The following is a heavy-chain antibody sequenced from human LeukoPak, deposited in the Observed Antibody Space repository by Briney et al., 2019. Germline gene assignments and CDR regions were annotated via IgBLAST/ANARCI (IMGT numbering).Heavy chain of an antibody. D-gene: IGHD6-19*01. CDR1: GYTFSGYH. V-gene: IGHV1-2*02. CDR3: ARDVVAVDSNWFDP. Sequence: GASVKVSCKTSGYTFSGYHIHWMRQAPGQGLEWIGWIDPYSGGTHFAEKFQGRVTLTRDTSITTLYMEPTNLKSDDTSIYFCARDVVAVDSNWFDPWGQGTLVTVSS. J-gene: IGHJ5*02. CDR2: IDPYSGGT.